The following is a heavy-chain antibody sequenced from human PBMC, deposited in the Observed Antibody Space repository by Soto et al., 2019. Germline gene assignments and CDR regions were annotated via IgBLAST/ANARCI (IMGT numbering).Heavy chain of an antibody. Sequence: SETLSLTCAVYGGSFSGYHWSWIRQPPGKGLEWIGEINHSGSPNYNSSLKSRVTISLDTSKNHFSLKLSPVTAADTAVYYCARVLVPDGYNVRFGYYYYGMDVWGQGTTVTVSS. J-gene: IGHJ6*02. CDR1: GGSFSGYH. CDR3: ARVLVPDGYNVRFGYYYYGMDV. D-gene: IGHD5-12*01. V-gene: IGHV4-34*01. CDR2: INHSGSP.